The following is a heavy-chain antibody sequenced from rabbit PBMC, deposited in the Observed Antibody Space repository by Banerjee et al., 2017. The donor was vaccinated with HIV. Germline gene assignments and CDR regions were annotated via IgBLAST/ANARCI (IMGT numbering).Heavy chain of an antibody. Sequence: EEYGGDLVQPEGSLTLTCKASGLDFSGSYWICWVRQAPGKGLEWIACIYTAGSGSTYYASWAKGRFTISKTSSTTVTLQMTSLTAADTATYFCARYRYAGSSSRLDLWGPGTLVTV. J-gene: IGHJ3*01. CDR3: ARYRYAGSSSRLDL. CDR1: GLDFSGSYW. CDR2: IYTAGSGST. V-gene: IGHV1S45*01. D-gene: IGHD8-1*01.